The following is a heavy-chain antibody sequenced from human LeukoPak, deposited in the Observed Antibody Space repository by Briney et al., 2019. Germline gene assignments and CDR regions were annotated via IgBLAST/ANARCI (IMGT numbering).Heavy chain of an antibody. CDR2: IRNDGSNK. J-gene: IGHJ5*02. D-gene: IGHD3-16*02. CDR1: GFTFSIYG. V-gene: IGHV3-30*02. CDR3: AKGGSYRYSWFDP. Sequence: PGGSLRLSCAASGFTFSIYGIDWVRQAPGKGLEWVAFIRNDGSNKYYADSVKGRFSISRDNAKNTLYLQMNSLRVEDTAVYYCAKGGSYRYSWFDPWGQGTLVTVSS.